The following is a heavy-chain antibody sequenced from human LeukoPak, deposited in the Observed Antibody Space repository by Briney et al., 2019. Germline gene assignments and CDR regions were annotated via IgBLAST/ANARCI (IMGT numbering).Heavy chain of an antibody. CDR3: ARDGYFYL. CDR2: ISTHNGNT. J-gene: IGHJ2*01. Sequence: GASVKVSCKASGYTFTTHIIAWVRQAPGQGLEWMAWISTHNGNTNYEQSLQGRVTMTTDTSTNTAYLELRRLRFDDTAVYYCARDGYFYLWGRGTLVTVSS. CDR1: GYTFTTHI. V-gene: IGHV1-18*01.